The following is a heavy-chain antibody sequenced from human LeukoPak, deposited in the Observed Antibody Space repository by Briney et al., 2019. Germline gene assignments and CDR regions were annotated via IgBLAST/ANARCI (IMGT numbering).Heavy chain of an antibody. CDR2: IKQDASQE. V-gene: IGHV3-7*01. J-gene: IGHJ4*02. Sequence: PGGSLRLSCAASGFTFSSYWMSWVRQAPGKGPDWVAHIKQDASQEDHVDSVKGRFTISRDNAKNSLYLQMNSLRAEDTAVYYCARGVVYPTWSGPHWSDYWGQGTLVTVSS. CDR3: ARGVVYPTWSGPHWSDY. CDR1: GFTFSSYW. D-gene: IGHD3-3*01.